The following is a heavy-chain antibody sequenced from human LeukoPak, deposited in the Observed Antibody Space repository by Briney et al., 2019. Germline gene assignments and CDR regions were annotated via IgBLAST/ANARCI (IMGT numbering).Heavy chain of an antibody. J-gene: IGHJ4*02. V-gene: IGHV3-7*01. CDR2: MNQDGNER. CDR1: GFSFSSSW. CDR3: ARDPSHGALDY. Sequence: PGGSLRLSCAASGFSFSSSWMSWVRQAPGKGLEWVANMNQDGNERYYVDSVEGRFTISRDNDKNSLYLQMNSLRAEDTAVYYCARDPSHGALDYWGQGVLVTVSS.